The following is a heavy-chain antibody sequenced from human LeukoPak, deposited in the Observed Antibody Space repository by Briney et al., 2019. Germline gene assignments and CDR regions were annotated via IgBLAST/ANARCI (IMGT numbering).Heavy chain of an antibody. J-gene: IGHJ4*02. CDR3: ARLYSYGLEDY. CDR2: MNPNSANT. CDR1: GYTFTSCD. D-gene: IGHD5-18*01. V-gene: IGHV1-8*01. Sequence: ASVKVSCKASGYTFTSCDINWVRQATGQGLEWMGWMNPNSANTGYAQKFQGRVTMTRNTSISTAYMELSSLRSEDTAVYYCARLYSYGLEDYWGQGTLVTVSS.